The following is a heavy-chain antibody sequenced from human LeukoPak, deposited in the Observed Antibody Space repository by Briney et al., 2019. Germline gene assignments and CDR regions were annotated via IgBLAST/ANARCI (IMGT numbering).Heavy chain of an antibody. CDR2: IRYDGSNK. V-gene: IGHV3-30*02. CDR1: GFTFSSYG. D-gene: IGHD3-10*01. J-gene: IGHJ3*02. CDR3: AKETYGSGSYYNPPAFDI. Sequence: GGSLRLSCAASGFTFSSYGMHWVRQAPGKGLEWVAFIRYDGSNKYYADSVKGRFTISRDNSKNTLYLQMNSLRAEDTAVYYCAKETYGSGSYYNPPAFDIWGQGTMVTVSS.